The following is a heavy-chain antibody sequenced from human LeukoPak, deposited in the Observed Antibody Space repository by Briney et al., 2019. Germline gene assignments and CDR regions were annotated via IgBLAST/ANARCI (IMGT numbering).Heavy chain of an antibody. CDR2: IGASGSTI. CDR1: GFTFSSYW. D-gene: IGHD3-22*01. Sequence: HTGGSLRLSCAASGFTFSSYWMSWVRQAPGRGPEWVAYIGASGSTIYYRDSVNGRFTISRDNAKNSLHLQMNSLRAEDTAVYYCAKDLREWYYDPNGNYFSYGMDVWGQGTTVVVSS. J-gene: IGHJ6*02. CDR3: AKDLREWYYDPNGNYFSYGMDV. V-gene: IGHV3-48*04.